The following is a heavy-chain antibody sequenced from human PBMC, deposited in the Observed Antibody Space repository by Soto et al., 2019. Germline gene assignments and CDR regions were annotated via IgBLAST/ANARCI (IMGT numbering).Heavy chain of an antibody. D-gene: IGHD2-15*01. CDR1: GYRFTSFW. CDR2: IHPGDSDT. CDR3: ARQGMLSGTIACDV. Sequence: GESLKISCKGSGYRFTSFWIAWVRQMPGKGLEWMGIIHPGDSDTRNSQSFQGQVTLSADKSIDTIYLQWSSLKASDTAMYYCARQGMLSGTIACDVWVQGTMVTVSS. V-gene: IGHV5-51*01. J-gene: IGHJ3*01.